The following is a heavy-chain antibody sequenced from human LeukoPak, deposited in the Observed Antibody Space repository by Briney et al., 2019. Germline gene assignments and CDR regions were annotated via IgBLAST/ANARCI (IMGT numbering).Heavy chain of an antibody. Sequence: GGSLRLSCSVSGFTFSTYVMHWVRQAPGKGLEYVSAISSNGDNTYYANSVKGRFTISRDNSKNTLYLQMSSLRADDTAVYYCVRGTGYWGQGTLVTVSS. CDR2: ISSNGDNT. V-gene: IGHV3-64D*06. CDR3: VRGTGY. CDR1: GFTFSTYV. J-gene: IGHJ4*02.